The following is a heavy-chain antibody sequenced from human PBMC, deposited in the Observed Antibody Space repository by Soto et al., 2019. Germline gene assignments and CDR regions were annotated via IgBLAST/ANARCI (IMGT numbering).Heavy chain of an antibody. V-gene: IGHV3-48*03. J-gene: IGHJ4*02. CDR3: ARALNYDFWSGYSYYFDY. CDR2: ISSSGSTI. Sequence: VQLVESGGGLVQPGGSLRLSCAASGFTFSSYEMNWVRQAPGKGLEWVSYISSSGSTIYYADSVKGRFTISRDNAKNSLYLQMNSLRAEDTAVYYCARALNYDFWSGYSYYFDYWGQGTLVTVSS. CDR1: GFTFSSYE. D-gene: IGHD3-3*01.